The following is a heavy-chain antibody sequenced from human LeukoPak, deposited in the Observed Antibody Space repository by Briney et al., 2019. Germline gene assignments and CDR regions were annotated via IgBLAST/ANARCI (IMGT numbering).Heavy chain of an antibody. Sequence: PGGSLRLSCAASGFTFSSYAMSWVRQAPGKGLEWVSAISGSGGSTYYADSVKGRFTISRDNSKNTLYLQMNSLSGENTAVYYCAKLPTLYYYDSSGYYYFDYWGQGTLVTVSS. J-gene: IGHJ4*02. V-gene: IGHV3-23*01. CDR1: GFTFSSYA. CDR3: AKLPTLYYYDSSGYYYFDY. D-gene: IGHD3-22*01. CDR2: ISGSGGST.